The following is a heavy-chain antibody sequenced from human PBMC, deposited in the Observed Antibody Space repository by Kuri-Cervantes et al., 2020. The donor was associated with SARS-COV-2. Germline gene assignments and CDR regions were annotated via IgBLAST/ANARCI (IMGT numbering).Heavy chain of an antibody. CDR2: ISSSSSTI. J-gene: IGHJ6*02. D-gene: IGHD3-3*01. Sequence: GESLKISCEASGFTVSRKYINWVRQAPGKGLEWVSYISSSSSTIYYADSVKGRFTISRDNAKNSLYLQMNSLRDEDTAVYYCARDDNSLDFWSGYGYYYGMDVWGQGTTVTVSS. CDR1: GFTVSRKY. V-gene: IGHV3-48*02. CDR3: ARDDNSLDFWSGYGYYYGMDV.